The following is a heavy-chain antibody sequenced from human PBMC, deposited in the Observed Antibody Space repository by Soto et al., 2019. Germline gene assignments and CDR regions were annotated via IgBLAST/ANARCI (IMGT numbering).Heavy chain of an antibody. CDR2: IYYSGST. J-gene: IGHJ4*02. V-gene: IGHV4-59*01. Sequence: SETLSLTCTVSDGSISRYYWSWIRQPPGKGLEWIGYIYYSGSTNYNPSLKSRVTISVDTSKNQFSLKLSSVTAADTAVYYCARSDGSYWGQGTLVTVSS. CDR1: DGSISRYY. CDR3: ARSDGSY.